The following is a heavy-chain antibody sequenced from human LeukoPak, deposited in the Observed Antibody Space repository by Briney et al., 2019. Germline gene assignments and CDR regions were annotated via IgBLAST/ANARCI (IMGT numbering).Heavy chain of an antibody. CDR3: ARRGRDYYDSSGVEI. J-gene: IGHJ3*02. CDR2: VHNSGST. CDR1: GGSFSNYF. V-gene: IGHV4-59*01. Sequence: PSETLSLTCTVSGGSFSNYFRGWIRQPPGRGLEWIGYVHNSGSTTYNPSLKSRGTIVLDTSRNQFSLRLSSVTAADTAVYYCARRGRDYYDSSGVEIWGQGTMVTVSS. D-gene: IGHD3-22*01.